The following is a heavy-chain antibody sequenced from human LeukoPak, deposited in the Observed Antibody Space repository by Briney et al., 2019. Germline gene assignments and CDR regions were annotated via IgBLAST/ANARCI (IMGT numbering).Heavy chain of an antibody. CDR1: GFTFSGYG. J-gene: IGHJ3*02. D-gene: IGHD3-22*01. V-gene: IGHV3-33*01. CDR2: IWYDGSNK. CDR3: ARAYYYDSSGYYFPSDAFDI. Sequence: GGSLRLSCAASGFTFSGYGMHWVRQAPGEGLEWVAVIWYDGSNKYYAGSVKGRFTISRDNSKNTLYLQMNSLRAEDTAVYYCARAYYYDSSGYYFPSDAFDIWGQGTMVTVSS.